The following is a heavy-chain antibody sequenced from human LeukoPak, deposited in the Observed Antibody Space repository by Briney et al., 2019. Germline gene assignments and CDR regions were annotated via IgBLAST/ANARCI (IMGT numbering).Heavy chain of an antibody. Sequence: SETLSLTCTVSGGSISSGDYYWSWIRQPPGKGLEWIGYIYYSGSTYYNPSLKSRVTISVDTSKNQFSLKLSSVTAADTAVYYCATHYYGSGLGYYYYYMDVWGKGTTVTVSS. V-gene: IGHV4-30-4*08. D-gene: IGHD3-10*01. CDR3: ATHYYGSGLGYYYYYMDV. J-gene: IGHJ6*03. CDR1: GGSISSGDYY. CDR2: IYYSGST.